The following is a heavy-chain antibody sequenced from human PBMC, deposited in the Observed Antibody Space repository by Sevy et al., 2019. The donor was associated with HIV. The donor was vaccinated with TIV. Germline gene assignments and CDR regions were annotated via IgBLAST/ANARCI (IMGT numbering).Heavy chain of an antibody. D-gene: IGHD3-10*01. Sequence: GGSLRLSCIASGFTFSRSSMNWVRQAPGKGLEWVSSISSSSNYIYYADSMKGRFTISRDNAKNSLYLQMNSLRAEDTAVYYCAGDRREMVKGADDSFHIWGQGTMVTASS. V-gene: IGHV3-21*01. J-gene: IGHJ3*02. CDR2: ISSSSNYI. CDR3: AGDRREMVKGADDSFHI. CDR1: GFTFSRSS.